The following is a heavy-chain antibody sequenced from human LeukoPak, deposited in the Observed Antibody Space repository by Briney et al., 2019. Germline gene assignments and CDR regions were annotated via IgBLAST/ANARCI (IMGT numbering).Heavy chain of an antibody. CDR3: ARSDWFDP. CDR1: GFTFSSDW. Sequence: GGPLRLSCAASGFTFSSDWMHWVRQGPGKGLVWVSRISSDGIITVYADSVKGRFTISRDNAKNTLYLQMNSLRAEDTAVFYCARSDWFDPWGQGTLVTVSS. J-gene: IGHJ5*02. CDR2: ISSDGIIT. V-gene: IGHV3-74*01.